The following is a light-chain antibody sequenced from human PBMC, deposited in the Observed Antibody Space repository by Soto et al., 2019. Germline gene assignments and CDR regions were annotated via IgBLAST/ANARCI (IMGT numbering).Light chain of an antibody. Sequence: EIGLTQSPGTLSLSPGERATLSCRASQSVSSSYLAWYQQKPGQAPRLLIYGASTRATGIPDRFSGSGSGTDFTVTISRLDPEDVAVYYCQQYGLSPGLFTFGPGTKVDIK. J-gene: IGKJ3*01. CDR3: QQYGLSPGLFT. CDR1: QSVSSSY. V-gene: IGKV3-20*01. CDR2: GAS.